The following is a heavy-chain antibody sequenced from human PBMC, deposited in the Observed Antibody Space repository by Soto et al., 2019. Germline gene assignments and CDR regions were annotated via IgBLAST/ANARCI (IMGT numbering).Heavy chain of an antibody. D-gene: IGHD3-16*01. CDR3: ARAHMITFGDI. CDR1: GFTVSSNY. V-gene: IGHV3-66*01. Sequence: EVQLVESGGGLVQPGGSLRLSCAASGFTVSSNYMSWVRQAPGKGLEWDSVIYSGGSTYYADSVKGRFTISRDNSKNTRYLQMNSLRAEDTAVYDCARAHMITFGDIWGQGTMVTVSS. J-gene: IGHJ3*02. CDR2: IYSGGST.